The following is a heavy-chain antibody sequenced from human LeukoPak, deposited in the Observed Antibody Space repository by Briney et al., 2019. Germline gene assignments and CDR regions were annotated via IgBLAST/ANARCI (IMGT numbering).Heavy chain of an antibody. J-gene: IGHJ5*02. CDR2: INPSGGGT. CDR3: ARDMLAVPSNWFDP. D-gene: IGHD2-8*01. Sequence: ASVKVSCKVSGYTFTSYCIHWVRQAPGQGLEWMGVINPSGGGTSYAQKFQGRVTMTRDTSTSTVYMDLRNLRSEDTAVYFCARDMLAVPSNWFDPWGQGTLVTVSS. CDR1: GYTFTSYC. V-gene: IGHV1-46*01.